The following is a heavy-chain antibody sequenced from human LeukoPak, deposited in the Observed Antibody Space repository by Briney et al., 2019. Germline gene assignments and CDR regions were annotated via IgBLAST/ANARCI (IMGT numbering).Heavy chain of an antibody. D-gene: IGHD6-19*01. V-gene: IGHV4-59*08. J-gene: IGHJ4*02. CDR2: IYYSGST. CDR1: GGSISSSY. CDR3: ATWGIAVAGTFDY. Sequence: PSETLSLTCTVSGGSISSSYWSWIRQPPGKGLEWIGYIYYSGSTNYNPSFKSRVAISVDTSKNQFSLKLSSVTAADTAVYYCATWGIAVAGTFDYWGRGTLVTVST.